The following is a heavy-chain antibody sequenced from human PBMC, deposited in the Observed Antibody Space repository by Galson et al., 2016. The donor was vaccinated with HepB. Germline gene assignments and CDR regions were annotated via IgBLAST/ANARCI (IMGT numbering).Heavy chain of an antibody. CDR2: IWSDGSIK. D-gene: IGHD5-12*01. J-gene: IGHJ6*02. Sequence: SLGLASAASGFTFSNYGMHWVRQAPGKGLEWVALIWSDGSIKHNAASVKGRFTISRDNSESTVYLQMNSLRVEDTAVYYCARDRLGGRPTYYYYYDMDVWGQGTTVTVSS. CDR3: ARDRLGGRPTYYYYYDMDV. CDR1: GFTFSNYG. V-gene: IGHV3-33*01.